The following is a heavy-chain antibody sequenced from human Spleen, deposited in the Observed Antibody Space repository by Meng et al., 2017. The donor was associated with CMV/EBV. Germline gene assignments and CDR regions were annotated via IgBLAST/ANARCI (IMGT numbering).Heavy chain of an antibody. CDR3: ARDREPNYDFWSGSVESDY. J-gene: IGHJ4*02. CDR1: EFTVTINY. V-gene: IGHV3-66*01. Sequence: GESLKISCAASEFTVTINYVTWVRQAPGKGLEWVSVIYSGGGTYYTDSVKGRFTISRDNSKNTVYLQMNSLRAEDTAVYYCARDREPNYDFWSGSVESDYWGQGTLVTVSS. D-gene: IGHD3-3*01. CDR2: IYSGGGT.